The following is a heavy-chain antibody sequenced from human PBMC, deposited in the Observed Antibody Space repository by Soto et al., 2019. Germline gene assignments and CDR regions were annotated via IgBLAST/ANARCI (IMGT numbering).Heavy chain of an antibody. V-gene: IGHV3-15*07. CDR3: TTSRRITIFGVVITQDYYYYGMDV. CDR1: GFTFSNAW. D-gene: IGHD3-3*01. J-gene: IGHJ6*02. Sequence: GGSLRLSCAASGFTFSNAWMNWVRQAPGKGLEWVGRIKSKTDGGTTDYAAPVKGRVTISRDDSKNTMYLQMNSLKTEVTAVYYCTTSRRITIFGVVITQDYYYYGMDVWGQGTTVTVSS. CDR2: IKSKTDGGTT.